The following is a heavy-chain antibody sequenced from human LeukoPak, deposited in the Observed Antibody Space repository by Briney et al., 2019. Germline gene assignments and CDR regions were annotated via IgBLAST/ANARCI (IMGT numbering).Heavy chain of an antibody. D-gene: IGHD4-11*01. V-gene: IGHV1-18*01. CDR2: ISAYNGNT. J-gene: IGHJ4*02. Sequence: ASVKVSCKASGYTFTSYGISWVRQAPGPGLEWMGWISAYNGNTNYAQKLQGRVTMTTDTSTSTAYMELRSLRSDDTAVYYCARDRIPTVTTSWGYGYWGQGTLVTVSS. CDR1: GYTFTSYG. CDR3: ARDRIPTVTTSWGYGY.